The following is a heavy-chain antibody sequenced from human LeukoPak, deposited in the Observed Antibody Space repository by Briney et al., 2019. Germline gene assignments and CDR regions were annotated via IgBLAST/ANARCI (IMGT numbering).Heavy chain of an antibody. Sequence: PGGSLRLSCAASGFTFYDYAMNWVRLAPGKGLEWVSSINWNSGSIGYAGSVEGRFTISRDNTKNSLYLQMNSLRAEDTALYYCVKANYDTSGYVTTTGGYFDYWGQGTLVTVSS. D-gene: IGHD3-22*01. V-gene: IGHV3-9*01. J-gene: IGHJ4*02. CDR3: VKANYDTSGYVTTTGGYFDY. CDR1: GFTFYDYA. CDR2: INWNSGSI.